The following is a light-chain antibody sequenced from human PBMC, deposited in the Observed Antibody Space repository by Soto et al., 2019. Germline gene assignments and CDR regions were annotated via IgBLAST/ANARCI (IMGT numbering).Light chain of an antibody. Sequence: DIQLTQSPSFLSASVGDRVTITCRASQGIGSYLAWFKQKPEKAPKLLTYEASTLQSGVPSRFTGSESGTECKLTISILQPEDLATYYCQHLNDYPPMCAFGPGAKVDIK. J-gene: IGKJ3*01. V-gene: IGKV1-9*01. CDR2: EAS. CDR3: QHLNDYPPMCA. CDR1: QGIGSY.